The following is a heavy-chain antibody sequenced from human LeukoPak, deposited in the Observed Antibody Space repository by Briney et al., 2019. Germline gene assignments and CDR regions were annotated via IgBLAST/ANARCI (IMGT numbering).Heavy chain of an antibody. V-gene: IGHV4-59*12. CDR3: ASYYPEYGSDY. Sequence: SETLSLTCTVSGGSISSYYWSWIRQPPGKGLEWIGYIYYSGSTYYNPSLKSRVTISVDTSKNQFSLKLSSVTAADTAVYYCASYYPEYGSDYWGQGTLVTVSS. D-gene: IGHD2/OR15-2a*01. CDR1: GGSISSYY. CDR2: IYYSGST. J-gene: IGHJ4*02.